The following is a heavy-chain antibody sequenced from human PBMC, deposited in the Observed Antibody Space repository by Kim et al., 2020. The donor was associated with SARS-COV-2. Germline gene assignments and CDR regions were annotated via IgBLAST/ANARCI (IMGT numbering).Heavy chain of an antibody. D-gene: IGHD3-10*01. V-gene: IGHV3-30-3*01. CDR1: GFTFSSYA. J-gene: IGHJ6*01. CDR2: ISYDGSNK. Sequence: GGSLRLSCAASGFTFSSYAMHWVRQAPGKGLEWVAVISYDGSNKYYADSVKGRFTISRDNSKNTLYLQMNSLRAEDTAVYYCARALWFGENYYYGMDVWG. CDR3: ARALWFGENYYYGMDV.